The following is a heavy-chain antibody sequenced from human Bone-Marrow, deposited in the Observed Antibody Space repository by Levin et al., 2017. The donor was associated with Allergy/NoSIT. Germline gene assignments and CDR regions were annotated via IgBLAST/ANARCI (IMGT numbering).Heavy chain of an antibody. D-gene: IGHD3-10*01. V-gene: IGHV4-39*01. CDR2: IYYSGST. CDR1: GGSISSSSYY. CDR3: ARDMVRGIHY. J-gene: IGHJ4*02. Sequence: SQTHSLTCTVSGGSISSSSYYWGWIRQPPGKGLEWIGSIYYSGSTYYNPSLKSRVTISVDTSKNQFSLKLSSVTAADTAVYYCARDMVRGIHYWGQGTLVTVSS.